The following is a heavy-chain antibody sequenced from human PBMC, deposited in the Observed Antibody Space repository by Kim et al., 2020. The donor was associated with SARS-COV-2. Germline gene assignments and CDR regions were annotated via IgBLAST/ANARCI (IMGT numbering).Heavy chain of an antibody. V-gene: IGHV3-23*01. D-gene: IGHD6-19*01. J-gene: IGHJ4*02. Sequence: ADTVKGRLTISRDNSKNTLYLQMNSLRAEDTAGYYWAKERIAVYGTRFDYWGQGTLVTVSS. CDR3: AKERIAVYGTRFDY.